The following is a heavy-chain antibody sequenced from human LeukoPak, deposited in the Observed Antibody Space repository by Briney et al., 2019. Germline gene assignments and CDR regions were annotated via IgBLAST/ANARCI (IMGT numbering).Heavy chain of an antibody. V-gene: IGHV5-51*01. J-gene: IGHJ3*02. D-gene: IGHD2-15*01. CDR2: IFPGNSGT. CDR1: GYSFTSYW. CDR3: ARRCGGGGGSCYSGAFDI. Sequence: GEPLKISCKGSGYSFTSYWNGWVLQMPRKGLQWRGVIFPGNSGTRYSPSFQGQVTISADKSISTAYLQWSSLKASDTAMYYCARRCGGGGGSCYSGAFDIWGQGTMVTVSS.